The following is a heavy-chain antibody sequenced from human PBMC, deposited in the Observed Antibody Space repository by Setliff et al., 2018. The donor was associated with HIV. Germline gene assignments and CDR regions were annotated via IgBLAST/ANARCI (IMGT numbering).Heavy chain of an antibody. D-gene: IGHD4-17*01. CDR1: GYSISSGYY. Sequence: SETLSLTCAVSGYSISSGYYWGWIRQPPGKGLEWIGSIYHSGSTYYNPSLKSRVTMSVDTSKNQFSLKLSSVTAADTAVYYCARAPGPYGDYNWFDPWGQGALVTVSS. CDR2: IYHSGST. J-gene: IGHJ5*02. CDR3: ARAPGPYGDYNWFDP. V-gene: IGHV4-38-2*01.